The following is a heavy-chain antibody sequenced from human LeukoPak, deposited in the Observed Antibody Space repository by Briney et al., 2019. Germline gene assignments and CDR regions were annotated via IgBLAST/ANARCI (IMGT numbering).Heavy chain of an antibody. Sequence: GGSLRLSCAASGFTFSSYAMRWVRQAPGKGLEWVSAISGSGGSTYYADSVKGRFTISRDNSKNTLYLQMNSLRAEDTAVYYCAKSGEADYYYYMDVWGKGTTVTVSS. J-gene: IGHJ6*03. CDR3: AKSGEADYYYYMDV. D-gene: IGHD3-10*01. CDR2: ISGSGGST. V-gene: IGHV3-23*01. CDR1: GFTFSSYA.